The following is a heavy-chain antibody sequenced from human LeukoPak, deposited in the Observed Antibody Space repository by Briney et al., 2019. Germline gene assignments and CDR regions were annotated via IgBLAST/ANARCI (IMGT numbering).Heavy chain of an antibody. CDR2: IKTDGTYT. CDR1: GFTFSRYW. J-gene: IGHJ6*02. CDR3: ASEEGGLDV. Sequence: PGGSLRLSCAASGFTFSRYWMHWVRQAPGKGLVWVSRIKTDGTYTSYADSVKGRLTISRDNAKSTLYLQMNALRGEDTAVYYCASEEGGLDVWGQGTTVTVS. V-gene: IGHV3-74*01.